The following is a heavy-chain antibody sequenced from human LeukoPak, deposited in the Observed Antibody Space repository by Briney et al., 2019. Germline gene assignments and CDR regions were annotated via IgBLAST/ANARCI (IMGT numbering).Heavy chain of an antibody. D-gene: IGHD5-12*01. CDR2: IYPGDSDT. CDR3: ARGDYSGYDWRIGGCWFDP. CDR1: GYSFTSYW. V-gene: IGHV5-51*01. J-gene: IGHJ5*02. Sequence: GESLKISCKGSGYSFTSYWIGWVRQMPGKVLEWMGIIYPGDSDTRYSPSFQGQVTISADKSISTAYLQWSSLKASDTAMYYCARGDYSGYDWRIGGCWFDPWGQGTLVTVSS.